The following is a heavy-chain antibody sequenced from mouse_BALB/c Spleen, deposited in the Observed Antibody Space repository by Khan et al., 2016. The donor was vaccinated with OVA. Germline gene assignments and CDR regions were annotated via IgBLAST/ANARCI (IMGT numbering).Heavy chain of an antibody. D-gene: IGHD2-1*01. CDR2: IFPGTGTT. CDR3: TRGYFGNYDVAY. J-gene: IGHJ3*01. Sequence: QVQLQQSGAELSKPGASVKLSCRTSGYTFTSYWIQWVKQRPGQGLGWIGQIFPGTGTTYYNENFKGKATLTVDTSSSTVYMQLSSLTSEDSAVYVWTRGYFGNYDVAYWGQGTLVTVSA. CDR1: GYTFTSYW. V-gene: IGHV1S132*01.